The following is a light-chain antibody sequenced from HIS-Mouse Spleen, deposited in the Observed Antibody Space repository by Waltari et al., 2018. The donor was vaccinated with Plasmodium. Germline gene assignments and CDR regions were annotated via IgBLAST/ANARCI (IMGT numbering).Light chain of an antibody. J-gene: IGLJ2*01. CDR3: SSYTSSSTLV. Sequence: QSALPQPASVSGSPGQSITISCPGTTSAVGGSTFVSWYQQHPGKAPKLMIYDVSNRPSGVSNRFSGSKSGNTASLTISGLQAEDEADYYCSSYTSSSTLVFGGGTKLTVL. V-gene: IGLV2-14*03. CDR1: TSAVGGSTF. CDR2: DVS.